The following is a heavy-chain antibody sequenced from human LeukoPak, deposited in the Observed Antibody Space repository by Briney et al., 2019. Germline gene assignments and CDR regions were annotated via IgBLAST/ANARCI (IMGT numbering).Heavy chain of an antibody. D-gene: IGHD1-26*01. Sequence: ASVMVSCKASGYTFVTYGISWVRQAPGQGLEWMGWISVYNGNTKYAQKLQDRVTMTTDIYTTTAYMELRSLRSDDTAVYYCVRDEYSGSYSYGMDVWGQGTTVTVSS. CDR1: GYTFVTYG. CDR3: VRDEYSGSYSYGMDV. V-gene: IGHV1-18*01. J-gene: IGHJ6*02. CDR2: ISVYNGNT.